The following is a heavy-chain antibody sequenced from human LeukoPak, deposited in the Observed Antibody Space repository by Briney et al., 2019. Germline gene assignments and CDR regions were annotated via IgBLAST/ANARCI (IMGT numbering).Heavy chain of an antibody. CDR1: GFTFSSYA. D-gene: IGHD6-19*01. CDR2: ISYDGSNK. CDR3: ARDHSSSGPGY. Sequence: PGGSLRLSCAASGFTFSSYAMHWVRQAPGKGLEWVAVISYDGSNKYYADSVKGRFTISRDNSTNTLYLQMNSLRAEDTAVYYCARDHSSSGPGYWGQGTLVTVSS. V-gene: IGHV3-30-3*01. J-gene: IGHJ4*02.